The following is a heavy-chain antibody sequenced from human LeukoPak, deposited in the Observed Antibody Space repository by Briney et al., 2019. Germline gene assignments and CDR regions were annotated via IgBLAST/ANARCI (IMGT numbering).Heavy chain of an antibody. J-gene: IGHJ4*02. D-gene: IGHD3-22*01. V-gene: IGHV4-39*01. CDR2: IYYSGST. CDR1: GGSISSSSYY. Sequence: SETLSLTCTVPGGSISSSSYYWGWIRQPPGKGLEWIGSIYYSGSTYYNPSLKSRVTISVDTSKNQFSLKLSSVTAADTAVYYCARHGRPNYYDSSGSLSAFDYWGQGTLVTVSS. CDR3: ARHGRPNYYDSSGSLSAFDY.